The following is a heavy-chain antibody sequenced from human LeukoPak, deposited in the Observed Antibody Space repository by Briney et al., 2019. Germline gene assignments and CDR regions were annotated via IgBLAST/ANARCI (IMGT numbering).Heavy chain of an antibody. CDR1: GGSFSGYY. V-gene: IGHV4-34*01. Sequence: SETLSLTCAVYGGSFSGYYWSWIRQPPGKGLEWIGEINHSGSTNYNPSLKSRVTISVDTSKNQFSLKLSSVTAADTAVYYCARGCNNSSSWYWYYYYGMDVWGQGTTVTVSS. J-gene: IGHJ6*02. CDR3: ARGCNNSSSWYWYYYYGMDV. CDR2: INHSGST. D-gene: IGHD6-13*01.